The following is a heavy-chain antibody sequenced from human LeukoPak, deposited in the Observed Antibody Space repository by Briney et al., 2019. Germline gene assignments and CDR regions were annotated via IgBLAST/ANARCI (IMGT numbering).Heavy chain of an antibody. CDR2: ISRSSSYI. CDR1: GFTFSSYS. D-gene: IGHD5-24*01. J-gene: IGHJ6*03. CDR3: ASDGDGYNYHYYYYMDV. V-gene: IGHV3-21*01. Sequence: PGGSLRLSCAASGFTFSSYSMNWVRQAPGKGLEWVLSISRSSSYIYYADSVKGRLTISRDNAKNSLYLQMNSLRAEDTAVYYCASDGDGYNYHYYYYMDVWGKGTTVTVSS.